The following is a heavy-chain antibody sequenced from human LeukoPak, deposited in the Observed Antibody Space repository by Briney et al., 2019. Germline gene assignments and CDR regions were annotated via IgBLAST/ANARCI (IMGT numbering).Heavy chain of an antibody. CDR3: ARLGYSSSSTGYYYYMDV. V-gene: IGHV4-4*07. Sequence: SETLSLTCTVSGGSISSSYWSWIRQPAGKGREWIGRIYTSGTTSYNPSLKSRVSVSVDKSKNQLSLKVSSVTAADTAVYYCARLGYSSSSTGYYYYMDVWGKGTTVTVSS. J-gene: IGHJ6*03. CDR2: IYTSGTT. CDR1: GGSISSSY. D-gene: IGHD6-6*01.